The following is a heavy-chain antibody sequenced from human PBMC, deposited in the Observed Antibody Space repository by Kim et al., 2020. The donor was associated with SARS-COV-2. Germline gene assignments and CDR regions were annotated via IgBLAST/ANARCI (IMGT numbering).Heavy chain of an antibody. CDR2: IGGSGGTS. CDR1: GFTFSSYA. D-gene: IGHD6-13*01. V-gene: IGHV3-23*01. J-gene: IGHJ4*02. Sequence: GGSLRLSCAASGFTFSSYAMNWVRLAPGKGLEWVSTIGGSGGTSYYAASVKGRFTISRDNSKSTLYLQMNSLRAEDTAVYYCARRNIAAAGLAFDYWGQGTLVTVSS. CDR3: ARRNIAAAGLAFDY.